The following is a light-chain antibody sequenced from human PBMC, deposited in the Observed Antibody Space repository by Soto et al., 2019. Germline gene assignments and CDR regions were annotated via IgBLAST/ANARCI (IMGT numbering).Light chain of an antibody. Sequence: DIQMTQSPSTLSASVGDRVTITCRASQSISSWLAWYQQEPGKAPKLLIYKASSLESGVPSRFSGSGSGTEFTLTISSLQPDDFATYYCQQYNSPWTFGQGTKVDIK. CDR1: QSISSW. V-gene: IGKV1-5*03. CDR3: QQYNSPWT. CDR2: KAS. J-gene: IGKJ1*01.